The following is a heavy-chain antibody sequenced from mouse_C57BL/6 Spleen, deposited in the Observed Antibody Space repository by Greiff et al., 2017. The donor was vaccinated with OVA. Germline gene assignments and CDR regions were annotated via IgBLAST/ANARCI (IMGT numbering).Heavy chain of an antibody. J-gene: IGHJ4*01. V-gene: IGHV1-18*01. CDR3: ARGTTVVATDYYAMDY. D-gene: IGHD1-1*01. CDR2: INPNNGGT. Sequence: EVQLQQSGPELVKPGASVKIPCKASGYTFTDYNMDWVKQSHGKSLEWIGDINPNNGGTIYNQKFKGKATLTVDKSSSTAYMELRSLTSEDTAVYYCARGTTVVATDYYAMDYWGQGTSVTVSS. CDR1: GYTFTDYN.